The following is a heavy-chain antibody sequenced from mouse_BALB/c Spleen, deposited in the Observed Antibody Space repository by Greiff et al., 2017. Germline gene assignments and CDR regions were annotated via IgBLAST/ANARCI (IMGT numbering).Heavy chain of an antibody. CDR3: ARDKVDGYYWYFDV. CDR1: GFTFSDYY. V-gene: IGHV5-4*02. D-gene: IGHD2-3*01. Sequence: EVHLVESGGGLVKPGGSLKLSCAASGFTFSDYYMYWVRQTPEKRLEWVATISDGGSYTYYPDSVKGRFTISRDNAKNNLYLQMSSLKSEDTAMYYCARDKVDGYYWYFDVWGAGTTVTVSS. CDR2: ISDGGSYT. J-gene: IGHJ1*01.